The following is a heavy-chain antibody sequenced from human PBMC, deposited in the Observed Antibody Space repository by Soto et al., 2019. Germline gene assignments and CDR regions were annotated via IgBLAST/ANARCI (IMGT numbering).Heavy chain of an antibody. J-gene: IGHJ6*02. D-gene: IGHD6-6*01. CDR2: IITGSGST. Sequence: EVQLLESGGGLVQPGGSLRLSCAASGFTFTTYAMSWVRQAPGKGLEWVSAIITGSGSTYYADSVKGRFTISSDNTKNTLYLQMNNLRADDTAVYYCAEIAAPLYYYYGMDVWGQGTTVTVSS. CDR1: GFTFTTYA. V-gene: IGHV3-23*01. CDR3: AEIAAPLYYYYGMDV.